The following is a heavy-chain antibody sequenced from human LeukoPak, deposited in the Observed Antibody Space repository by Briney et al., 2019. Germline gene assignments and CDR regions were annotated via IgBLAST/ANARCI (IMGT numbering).Heavy chain of an antibody. CDR1: GFTFSSHW. CDR3: AKSKSAYYDFWSGLGPDY. D-gene: IGHD3-3*01. Sequence: TGGSLRLSCAASGFTFSSHWMHWVRQAPGKGLEWVSGISWNSGSIGYADSVKGRFTISRDNAKNSLYLQMNSLRAEDTALYYCAKSKSAYYDFWSGLGPDYWGQGTLVTVSS. V-gene: IGHV3-9*01. CDR2: ISWNSGSI. J-gene: IGHJ4*02.